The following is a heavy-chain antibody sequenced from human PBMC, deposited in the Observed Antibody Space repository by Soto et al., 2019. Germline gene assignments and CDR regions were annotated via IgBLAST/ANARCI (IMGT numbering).Heavy chain of an antibody. D-gene: IGHD3-16*02. CDR1: GGSFSGYY. J-gene: IGHJ4*02. V-gene: IGHV4-34*01. CDR3: ARGKNDYIWGSYRYTVSYFDY. Sequence: SETLSLTCAVYGGSFSGYYWSWIRQPPGKGLEWIGEINHSGSTNYNPSLKSRVTISVDTSKNQFSLKLSSVTAADTAVYYCARGKNDYIWGSYRYTVSYFDYWGQGTLVTVSS. CDR2: INHSGST.